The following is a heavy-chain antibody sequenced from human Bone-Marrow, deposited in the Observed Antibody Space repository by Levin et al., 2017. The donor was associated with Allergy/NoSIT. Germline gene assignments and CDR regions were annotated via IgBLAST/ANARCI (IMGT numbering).Heavy chain of an antibody. CDR3: ARGHYGTPAFNI. Sequence: LSLTCAASGFTVSSNYMSWVRQAPGKGLEWVSILYGGGTTFYADSVKGRFTISRDNSKNSLYLQVNSLRAEDTAVYYCARGHYGTPAFNIWGQGTMVTVSS. CDR2: LYGGGTT. V-gene: IGHV3-53*01. CDR1: GFTVSSNY. J-gene: IGHJ3*02. D-gene: IGHD4-17*01.